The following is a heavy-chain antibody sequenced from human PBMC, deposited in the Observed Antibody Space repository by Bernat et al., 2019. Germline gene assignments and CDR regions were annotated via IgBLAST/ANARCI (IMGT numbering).Heavy chain of an antibody. Sequence: QVQLVESGGGLVKPGGSLRLSCVASGFTFSDYYMSWIRQAPGKGLEWVSYISSSSSYTNYADSVKGRFTISRDNAKNSLYLQMNSLRAEDTAVYYCARANYYYYGMDVWGQGTTVTVSS. CDR1: GFTFSDYY. CDR2: ISSSSSYT. CDR3: ARANYYYYGMDV. V-gene: IGHV3-11*05. J-gene: IGHJ6*02.